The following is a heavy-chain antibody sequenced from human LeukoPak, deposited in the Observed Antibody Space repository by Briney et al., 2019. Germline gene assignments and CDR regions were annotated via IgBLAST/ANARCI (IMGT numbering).Heavy chain of an antibody. CDR1: GGTFSSYA. Sequence: ASVKVSCKASGGTFSSYAMHWVRQAPGQRLEWMGWINAGNGNTKYSQKFQGRVTITRDTSASTAYMELSSLRSEDTAVYYCARGSNNPNWFDPWGQGTLVTVSS. CDR2: INAGNGNT. J-gene: IGHJ5*02. CDR3: ARGSNNPNWFDP. V-gene: IGHV1-3*01. D-gene: IGHD1-14*01.